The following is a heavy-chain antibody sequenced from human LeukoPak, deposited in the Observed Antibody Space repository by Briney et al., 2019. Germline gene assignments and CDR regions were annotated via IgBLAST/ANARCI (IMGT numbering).Heavy chain of an antibody. J-gene: IGHJ6*02. CDR3: ARDAVRVLRYFDWPPPTDYYGMDV. CDR2: IKQDGSEK. Sequence: GGSLRLSCAASGFTFSSYWMSWVRQAPGKGLEWVANIKQDGSEKYYVDSVKGRFTISRDNAKNSLYLQMNSLRAEDTAVYYCARDAVRVLRYFDWPPPTDYYGMDVWGQGTTVTVSS. CDR1: GFTFSSYW. D-gene: IGHD3-9*01. V-gene: IGHV3-7*01.